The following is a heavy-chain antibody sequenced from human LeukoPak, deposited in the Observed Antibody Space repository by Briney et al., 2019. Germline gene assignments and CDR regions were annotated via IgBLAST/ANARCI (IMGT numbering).Heavy chain of an antibody. V-gene: IGHV4-30-2*02. CDR3: AAGYSSGWYLWTGGAFDI. D-gene: IGHD6-19*01. CDR2: IYHSGST. CDR1: GGSISSGGYS. J-gene: IGHJ3*02. Sequence: SETLSLTCAVSGGSISSGGYSWSWIRQPPGKGLEWIGHIYHSGSTYYNPSLKSRVTISVDTSKNQFSLKLSSVTAADTAVYYCAAGYSSGWYLWTGGAFDIWGQGTMVTVSS.